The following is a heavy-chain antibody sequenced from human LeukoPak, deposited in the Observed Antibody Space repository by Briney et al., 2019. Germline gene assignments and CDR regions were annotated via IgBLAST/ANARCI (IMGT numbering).Heavy chain of an antibody. CDR3: ANYGDYVAY. CDR2: IYHSGST. Sequence: SETLSLTCTVSGYSISSGYYWGWIRQPPGKGLEWIGSIYHSGSTYYNPSLKSRVTISVDTSKNQFSLKLSSVTAADTAVYYCANYGDYVAYWGQGTLVTVSS. CDR1: GYSISSGYY. V-gene: IGHV4-38-2*02. J-gene: IGHJ4*02. D-gene: IGHD4-17*01.